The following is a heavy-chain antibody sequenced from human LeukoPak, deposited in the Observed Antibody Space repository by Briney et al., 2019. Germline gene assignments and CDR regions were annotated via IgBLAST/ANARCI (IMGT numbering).Heavy chain of an antibody. CDR3: ARGGGYSNWFDP. V-gene: IGHV4-4*07. J-gene: IGHJ5*02. D-gene: IGHD5-18*01. CDR1: GGSISSYY. CDR2: IYTSGST. Sequence: SETLSLTCTVSGGSISSYYWTWIRQPPGKGLEWIGRIYTSGSTNYNPSLKSRVTMSVDTSKNQFSLKLSSVTAADTAVYYCARGGGYSNWFDPWGQGTLVTVSS.